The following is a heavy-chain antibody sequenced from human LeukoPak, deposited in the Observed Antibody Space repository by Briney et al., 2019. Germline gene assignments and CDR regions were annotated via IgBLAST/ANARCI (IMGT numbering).Heavy chain of an antibody. V-gene: IGHV3-74*01. Sequence: GGSLRLSCAASGFTVSSYWMHWVRQAPGKGLVWVSRINSDGSSTSYADSVKGRFTISRDNAKNSLYLQVNSLRAEDTAIYYCARDLGSYTSGWYMGFHYWCQAPLVTVSS. D-gene: IGHD6-13*01. J-gene: IGHJ4*02. CDR1: GFTVSSYW. CDR2: INSDGSST. CDR3: ARDLGSYTSGWYMGFHY.